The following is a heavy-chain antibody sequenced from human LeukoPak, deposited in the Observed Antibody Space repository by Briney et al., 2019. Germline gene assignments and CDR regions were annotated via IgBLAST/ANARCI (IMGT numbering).Heavy chain of an antibody. CDR1: GYSIRGGYY. CDR2: IYHSGST. CDR3: AGLCGELLSIFTY. D-gene: IGHD3-10*02. V-gene: IGHV4-38-2*01. J-gene: IGHJ4*02. Sequence: SETLSLTCAVSGYSIRGGYYWGWIRQPPGKGLEWIGSIYHSGSTYYNPSLKSRVTISVDTSKNQFSLKLRSVTAADTAVYYCAGLCGELLSIFTYWGQGALVTVSS.